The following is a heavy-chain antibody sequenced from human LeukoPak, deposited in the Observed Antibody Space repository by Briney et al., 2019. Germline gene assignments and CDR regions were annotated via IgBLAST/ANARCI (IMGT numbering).Heavy chain of an antibody. CDR1: GFTFDDYG. CDR2: INWNGGST. CDR3: AKAALRATPLPFDY. V-gene: IGHV3-20*04. Sequence: GGSLRLSCAASGFTFDDYGMSWVRQAPGKGLEWVSGINWNGGSTGYADSVKGRFTISRDNAKNSLYLQMHSLRAEDTAVYYCAKAALRATPLPFDYWGQGTLVTVSS. J-gene: IGHJ4*02. D-gene: IGHD4-17*01.